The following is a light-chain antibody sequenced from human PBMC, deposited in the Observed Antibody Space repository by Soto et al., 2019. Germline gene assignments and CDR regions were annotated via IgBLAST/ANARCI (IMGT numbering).Light chain of an antibody. V-gene: IGKV4-1*01. CDR1: QSILYNSNNKNY. J-gene: IGKJ5*01. CDR3: QQYYSTLIT. CDR2: WAS. Sequence: DIVMTQSPDSLAVSLDERATINCKSSQSILYNSNNKNYLAWYQQKPRQPPKLLIYWASTRESGVPDRFSGSGSGTDFTLTISSLQAEDVAVYYCQQYYSTLITFGQGTRLEIK.